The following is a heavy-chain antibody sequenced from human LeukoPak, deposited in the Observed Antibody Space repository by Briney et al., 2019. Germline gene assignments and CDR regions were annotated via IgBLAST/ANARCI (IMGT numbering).Heavy chain of an antibody. J-gene: IGHJ4*02. CDR1: GYTFTSYA. CDR2: INAGNGNT. D-gene: IGHD3-22*01. Sequence: ASVKVSCKASGYTFTSYAMHWVRQAPGQRLEWMGWINAGNGNTKYSQKFQGRVTITRDTSASTAYMELSSLRSEDTAVYYCAREDDSSGYYLTFDYWGQGTLVTVSS. CDR3: AREDDSSGYYLTFDY. V-gene: IGHV1-3*01.